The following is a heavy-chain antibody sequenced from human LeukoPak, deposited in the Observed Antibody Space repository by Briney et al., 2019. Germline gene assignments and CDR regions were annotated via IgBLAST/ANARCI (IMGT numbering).Heavy chain of an antibody. Sequence: SVKVSCMASGYTFTSYGISWVRQAPGQGREWMGWIRAYNGNTNYAQKLQGRVTMTTDTSTSTAYMELRSLRSDDTAVYYCATVGRIDIIDAFDIWGQGTMVTVSS. D-gene: IGHD3-9*01. V-gene: IGHV1-18*01. J-gene: IGHJ3*02. CDR2: IRAYNGNT. CDR3: ATVGRIDIIDAFDI. CDR1: GYTFTSYG.